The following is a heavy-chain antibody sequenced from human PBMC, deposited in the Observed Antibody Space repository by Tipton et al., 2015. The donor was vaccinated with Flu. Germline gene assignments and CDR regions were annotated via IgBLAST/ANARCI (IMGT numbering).Heavy chain of an antibody. CDR3: STSYSYSPRDYCYGIDV. D-gene: IGHD3-10*01. Sequence: QLVQSGAEVKKPGESLKISCKGSGYRFTNYWIGWVRQMPGKGLEWMGVIYPGDSDTRYSPSFQGQVTISADKSISTAYLQWSSLQASDTAKYYCSTSYSYSPRDYCYGIDVWSEGTTVTVSS. CDR1: GYRFTNYW. V-gene: IGHV5-51*03. J-gene: IGHJ6*02. CDR2: IYPGDSDT.